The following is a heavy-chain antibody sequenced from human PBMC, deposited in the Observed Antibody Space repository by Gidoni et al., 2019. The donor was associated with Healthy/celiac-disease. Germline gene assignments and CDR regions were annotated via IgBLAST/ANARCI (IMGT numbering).Heavy chain of an antibody. CDR3: ARGGELGPLDAFDI. CDR1: GFTFSDYY. J-gene: IGHJ3*02. V-gene: IGHV3-11*05. D-gene: IGHD3-10*01. CDR2: ISSSSSYT. Sequence: QVQLVESGGGLVKPGGSLSLSCAASGFTFSDYYMSWIRHAPGKGLEWVSYISSSSSYTNYADSVKGRFTISRDNAKNSLYLQMNSLRAEDTAVYYCARGGELGPLDAFDIWGQGTMVTVSS.